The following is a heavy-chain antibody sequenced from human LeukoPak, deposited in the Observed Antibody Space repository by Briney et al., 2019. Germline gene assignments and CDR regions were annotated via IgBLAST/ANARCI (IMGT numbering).Heavy chain of an antibody. V-gene: IGHV4-30-2*01. CDR3: ARDRGRITIFGVVRDYYYMDV. D-gene: IGHD3-3*01. Sequence: PSETLSLTCTVSGVSISSGAYYWSWIRQPPGKGLEWIGYVFHSRSTYYNPSLKSRVTISVDRSKNQFSLKLTSVTAADTAVYYCARDRGRITIFGVVRDYYYMDVWGKGTTVTVSS. J-gene: IGHJ6*03. CDR1: GVSISSGAYY. CDR2: VFHSRST.